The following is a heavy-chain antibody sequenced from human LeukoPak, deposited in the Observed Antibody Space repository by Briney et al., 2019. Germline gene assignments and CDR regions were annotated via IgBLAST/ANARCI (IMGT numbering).Heavy chain of an antibody. CDR3: ARDQWLVRPFDY. Sequence: ASVKVSCKASGGTFSSYAISWVRQAPGQGLEWMGWISAYNGNTNYAQKLQGRVTMTTDTSTSTAYMELRSLRSDDTAVYYCARDQWLVRPFDYWGQGTLVTVSS. D-gene: IGHD6-19*01. CDR1: GGTFSSYA. V-gene: IGHV1-18*01. CDR2: ISAYNGNT. J-gene: IGHJ4*02.